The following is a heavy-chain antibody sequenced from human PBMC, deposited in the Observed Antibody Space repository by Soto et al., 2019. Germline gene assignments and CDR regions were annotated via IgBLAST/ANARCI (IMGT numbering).Heavy chain of an antibody. Sequence: SETLSLTCTVSAGSISSGGYYWSWIRQHPGKGLEWIGYIYYSGSTYYNPSLKSRVTISVDTSKNQFSLKLSSVTAADTAVYYCARAHCSSTSCYTGWNWFDPWGQGTLVTVSS. CDR1: AGSISSGGYY. CDR2: IYYSGST. D-gene: IGHD2-2*02. CDR3: ARAHCSSTSCYTGWNWFDP. V-gene: IGHV4-31*03. J-gene: IGHJ5*02.